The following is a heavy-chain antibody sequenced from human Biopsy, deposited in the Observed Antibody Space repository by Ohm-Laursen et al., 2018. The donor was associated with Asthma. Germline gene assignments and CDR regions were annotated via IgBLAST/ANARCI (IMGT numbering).Heavy chain of an antibody. V-gene: IGHV1-18*01. D-gene: IGHD3-10*01. CDR1: GYTFNSAG. CDR2: ISVYNGNT. J-gene: IGHJ6*02. CDR3: ARAVDYSHYYGIDV. Sequence: SEKVSCKTSGYTFNSAGITWARQAPGQGLEWMGWISVYNGNTKVAQKIQDRVTMTTDTSTSTAYMELRSLRSDDTAVYFCARAVDYSHYYGIDVWGQGTTVTVS.